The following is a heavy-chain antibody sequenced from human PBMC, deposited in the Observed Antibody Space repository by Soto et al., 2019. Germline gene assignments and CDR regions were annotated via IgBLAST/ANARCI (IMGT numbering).Heavy chain of an antibody. D-gene: IGHD1-1*01. Sequence: QVQLVQSGAEVKKPGASVKVSCKASGYTFTNHGISWVRQAPGQGLEWLGGMSAYNGDTRYAQIFQGRVTMTTDTSTSTAYMELRSLRSGDTAVYYCARDSYNWNDGGTFDIWGQGTMVTVSS. CDR2: MSAYNGDT. V-gene: IGHV1-18*01. CDR1: GYTFTNHG. CDR3: ARDSYNWNDGGTFDI. J-gene: IGHJ3*02.